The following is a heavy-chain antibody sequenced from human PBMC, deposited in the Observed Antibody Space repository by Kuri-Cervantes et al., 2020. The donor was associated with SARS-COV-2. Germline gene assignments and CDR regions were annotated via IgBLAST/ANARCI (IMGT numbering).Heavy chain of an antibody. CDR1: GYTFTSYY. Sequence: ASVKVSCKASGYTFTSYYMHWVRQAPGQGLEWMGIINPSGGSTSYAQKFQGRVTMTRDTSTSTVYMELSSLRSEDTAVYYCTRGTVTANQYYYYGVDVWGQGTTVTVSS. CDR3: TRGTVTANQYYYYGVDV. V-gene: IGHV1-46*01. D-gene: IGHD4-11*01. CDR2: INPSGGST. J-gene: IGHJ6*02.